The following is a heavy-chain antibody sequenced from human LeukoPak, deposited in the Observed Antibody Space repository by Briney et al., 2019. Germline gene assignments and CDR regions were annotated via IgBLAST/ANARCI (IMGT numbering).Heavy chain of an antibody. Sequence: GGSLRLSCAASRFTFNSYSMNWVRQTPGKGLEWVSYISSSSTIIYYADSVKGRFTISRDNAKNSLYLQMNSLRVEDTAVYYCARDSEDTAMTWGQGTLVTVSS. CDR1: RFTFNSYS. D-gene: IGHD5-18*01. J-gene: IGHJ4*02. CDR3: ARDSEDTAMT. CDR2: ISSSSTII. V-gene: IGHV3-48*04.